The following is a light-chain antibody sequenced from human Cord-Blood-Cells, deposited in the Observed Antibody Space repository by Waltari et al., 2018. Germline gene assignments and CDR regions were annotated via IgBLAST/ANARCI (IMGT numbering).Light chain of an antibody. Sequence: QSALTQPASVSGSHGQSITISCTGTSSDVGSYNLVSWYQQHPGKAPKLVLYEGSKRPSGVSNRFSGSKSGNTASLTISGLQAEDEADYYCCSYAGSSTFVFGTGTKVTVL. V-gene: IGLV2-23*01. CDR3: CSYAGSSTFV. CDR2: EGS. J-gene: IGLJ1*01. CDR1: SSDVGSYNL.